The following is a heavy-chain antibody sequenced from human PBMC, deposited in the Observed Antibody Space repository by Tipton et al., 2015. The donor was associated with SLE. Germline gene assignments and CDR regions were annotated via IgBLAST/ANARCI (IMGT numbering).Heavy chain of an antibody. Sequence: TLSLTCTVSGGSISSGGYYWGWIRQHPGKGLEWIGYIYYSGSTYYNPSLKSRVTISVDTSKNQFSLRVTSVTAADTAVYYCARVKDYHLWVDPWGQGTLVTVSS. CDR3: ARVKDYHLWVDP. CDR1: GGSISSGGYY. J-gene: IGHJ5*02. V-gene: IGHV4-31*03. D-gene: IGHD4-11*01. CDR2: IYYSGST.